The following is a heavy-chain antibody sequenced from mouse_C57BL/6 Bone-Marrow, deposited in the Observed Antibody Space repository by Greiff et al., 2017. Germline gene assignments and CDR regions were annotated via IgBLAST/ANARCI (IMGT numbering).Heavy chain of an antibody. V-gene: IGHV14-1*01. CDR2: IDPEDGDT. CDR3: TTFYYGSSPFAY. Sequence: VQLQQPGAELVKPGASVKLSCTASGFNIKDYYMHWVKQRPEQGLEWIGRIDPEDGDTEYAPKFQGKATMTADTSSNTAYLQLSSLTSEDTAVYYCTTFYYGSSPFAYWGQGTLVTVSA. D-gene: IGHD1-1*01. J-gene: IGHJ3*01. CDR1: GFNIKDYY.